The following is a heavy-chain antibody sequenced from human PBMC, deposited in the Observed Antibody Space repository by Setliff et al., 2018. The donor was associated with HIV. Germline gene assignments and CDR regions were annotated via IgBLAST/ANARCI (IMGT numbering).Heavy chain of an antibody. CDR3: ARDRGRGSGSPTRKYYYYGMDV. J-gene: IGHJ6*02. CDR2: VHHSGTT. D-gene: IGHD3-10*01. CDR1: GGSISSHF. Sequence: SETLSLTCTVSGGSISSHFWMWIRQPPGKGLEWIGYVHHSGTTNSKPSLRSRVTISVDTSKNQFALKLRSVTAADTAVYYCARDRGRGSGSPTRKYYYYGMDVWGQGTTVTVSS. V-gene: IGHV4-59*11.